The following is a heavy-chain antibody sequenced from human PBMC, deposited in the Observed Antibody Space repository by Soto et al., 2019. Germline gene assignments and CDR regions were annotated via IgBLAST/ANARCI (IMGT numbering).Heavy chain of an antibody. CDR1: GGSISSYY. CDR2: IYYSGST. Sequence: PSETLSLTCTVSGGSISSYYWSWIRQPPGKGLEWIGYIYYSGSTNYNPSLKSRVTISVDTSKNQFSLKLSSVTAADTAVYYCARDRSYSSSWYNYGIDVWGQGTTVTVSS. V-gene: IGHV4-59*01. D-gene: IGHD6-13*01. CDR3: ARDRSYSSSWYNYGIDV. J-gene: IGHJ6*02.